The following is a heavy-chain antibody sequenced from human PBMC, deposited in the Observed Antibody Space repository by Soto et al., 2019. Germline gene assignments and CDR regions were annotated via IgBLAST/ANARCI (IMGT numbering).Heavy chain of an antibody. CDR1: GDSVSSGSVT. V-gene: IGHV6-1*01. Sequence: QVQLQQSEPGLVKPSQTLSLTCAISGDSVSSGSVTWNWIRQSPSRGLEWLGRTYYRSKWYNDYAESVKSRITINPDTSKNQFSLHLNSVTPEDTAVYYCVRLIGNSWLDFWGQGTLVTVSS. D-gene: IGHD1-26*01. J-gene: IGHJ5*01. CDR2: TYYRSKWYN. CDR3: VRLIGNSWLDF.